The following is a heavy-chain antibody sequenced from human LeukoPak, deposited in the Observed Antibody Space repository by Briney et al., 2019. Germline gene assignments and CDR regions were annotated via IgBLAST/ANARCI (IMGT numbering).Heavy chain of an antibody. Sequence: GGSLRLSCAASGFTLSSYDMHWVRQATGKGLEGVSAIGTAGDTYYPGSVKGRFTISRENAKSSLYLQMNSLRAGDTAVYYCARSRGTMVRGVLHGMDVWGQGTTVTVSS. CDR2: IGTAGDT. D-gene: IGHD3-10*01. J-gene: IGHJ6*02. CDR1: GFTLSSYD. V-gene: IGHV3-13*01. CDR3: ARSRGTMVRGVLHGMDV.